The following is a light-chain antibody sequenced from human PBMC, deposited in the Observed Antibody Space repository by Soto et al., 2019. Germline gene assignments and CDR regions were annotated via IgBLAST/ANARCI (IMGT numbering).Light chain of an antibody. CDR1: QSVSTK. CDR2: GAS. J-gene: IGKJ4*02. V-gene: IGKV3-15*01. CDR3: QQYNDWPPA. Sequence: ETVMTQSPATLSLSPGERATLSCRASQSVSTKLVWYQQKPGQAPRFLIYGASTRATGIPARLRGSGSGTEFTLPIDSLQSEDFAVYHCQQYNDWPPAFGGGPKVEIK.